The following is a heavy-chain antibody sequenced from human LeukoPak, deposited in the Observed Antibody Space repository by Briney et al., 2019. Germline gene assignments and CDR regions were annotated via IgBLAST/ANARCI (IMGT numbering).Heavy chain of an antibody. V-gene: IGHV3-11*06. J-gene: IGHJ5*02. D-gene: IGHD1-26*01. Sequence: GGSLRLSCAASGFTFSDYYMSWIRQAPGKGLEWVSYISSSSSYTNYADSVKGRFTISRDNAQNSLYLQMNSLRADDTAVYYCARGGGYNWFDPWGQGTLVTVSS. CDR1: GFTFSDYY. CDR2: ISSSSSYT. CDR3: ARGGGYNWFDP.